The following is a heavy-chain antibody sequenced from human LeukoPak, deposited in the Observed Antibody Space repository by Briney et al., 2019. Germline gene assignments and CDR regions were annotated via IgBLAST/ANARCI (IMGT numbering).Heavy chain of an antibody. CDR2: IYSGDRT. J-gene: IGHJ4*02. Sequence: GGSLRLSCAASGFSFSDYSMSWIRQAPGKGLEWVSVIYSGDRTYYADSVKGRFTISRDTSKNTVYLQMNSLRPEETAVYYCAGDGEYSYGYGFDYWGQGTLVTVSS. D-gene: IGHD5-18*01. CDR1: GFSFSDYS. CDR3: AGDGEYSYGYGFDY. V-gene: IGHV3-66*01.